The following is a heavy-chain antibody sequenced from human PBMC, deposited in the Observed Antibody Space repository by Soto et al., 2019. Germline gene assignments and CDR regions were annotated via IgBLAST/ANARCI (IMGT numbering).Heavy chain of an antibody. CDR3: GRDVAHKWFAS. Sequence: EVQLVESGGGLVQPGGSLRLSCEASRGAFGDYWMHWVRQAPGKGLVWVSRINRDANDIIYADSVKGRFTASRDNAKTLVFLQMNSLRVEDTAVYYSGRDVAHKWFASWGQGTLVPVSS. V-gene: IGHV3-74*01. D-gene: IGHD2-21*01. CDR1: RGAFGDYW. J-gene: IGHJ5*01. CDR2: INRDANDI.